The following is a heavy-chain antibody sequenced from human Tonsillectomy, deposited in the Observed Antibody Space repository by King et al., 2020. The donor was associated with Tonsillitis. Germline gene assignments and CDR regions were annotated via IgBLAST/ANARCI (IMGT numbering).Heavy chain of an antibody. CDR2: ISYDGTKK. Sequence: VQLVESGGGVVPPGRSLRLSCAASGFTFSDYDLHWVRQAPGKGLEWVAVISYDGTKKSYAASVKGRFTISKDDSKNTLYLQMTSLRAEDTAVYFCARDRITGTTFPWFDPWGQGTPVTVSS. J-gene: IGHJ5*02. D-gene: IGHD1-7*01. CDR3: ARDRITGTTFPWFDP. V-gene: IGHV3-30*19. CDR1: GFTFSDYD.